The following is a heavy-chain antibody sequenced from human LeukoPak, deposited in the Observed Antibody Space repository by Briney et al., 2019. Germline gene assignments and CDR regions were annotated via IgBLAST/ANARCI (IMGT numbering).Heavy chain of an antibody. V-gene: IGHV4-59*10. CDR1: GGSVTSNF. CDR2: VSTRGTT. Sequence: SETLSLTCSVPGGSVTSNFWTWIRQAAGKGLEWIGRVSTRGTTNYNPSLKSRLTLSIDAPNNQFSLRLDFVTAADTAVYFCARSPALADLDYWGQGIVVRVSS. J-gene: IGHJ4*02. D-gene: IGHD3-3*02. CDR3: ARSPALADLDY.